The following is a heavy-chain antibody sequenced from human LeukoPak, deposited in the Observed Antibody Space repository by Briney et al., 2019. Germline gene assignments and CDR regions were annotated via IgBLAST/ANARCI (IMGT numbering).Heavy chain of an antibody. V-gene: IGHV4-59*12. CDR3: ARPRYCSSTSCYQGAFDI. CDR2: IYYSGST. Sequence: PSETLSLTCTVSGGSISTYYWSWMRQPPGRGLEWIGYIYYSGSTNHNPSLQSRVTISVDTSKNQFSLKLSSVTAADTAVYYCARPRYCSSTSCYQGAFDIWGQGTMVTVSS. CDR1: GGSISTYY. J-gene: IGHJ3*02. D-gene: IGHD2-2*01.